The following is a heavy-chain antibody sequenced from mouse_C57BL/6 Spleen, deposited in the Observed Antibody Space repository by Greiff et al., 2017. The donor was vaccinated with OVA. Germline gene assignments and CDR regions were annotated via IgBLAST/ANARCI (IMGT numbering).Heavy chain of an antibody. D-gene: IGHD2-5*01. Sequence: QVQLQQSGPELVKPGASVKISCKASGYAFSSSWMNWVKQRPGKGLEWIGRIYPGDGDTNYNGKFKGKATLTADKSSSTAYMQLSSLTSEDSAVYFCARRNSNYAYYAMDYWGQGTSVTVSS. CDR3: ARRNSNYAYYAMDY. V-gene: IGHV1-82*01. CDR1: GYAFSSSW. CDR2: IYPGDGDT. J-gene: IGHJ4*01.